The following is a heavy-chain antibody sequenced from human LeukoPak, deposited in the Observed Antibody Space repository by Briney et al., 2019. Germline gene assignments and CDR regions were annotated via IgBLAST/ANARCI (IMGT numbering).Heavy chain of an antibody. Sequence: PGGSLRLSCAASGFTFSSYEMNWVRQAPGKGLEWVSYISSSGSTIHYADSVKGRFTISRDNAKNSLYLQMNSLRAEDTAVYYCAREIIGSSSLPDYWGQGTLVTVSS. D-gene: IGHD6-6*01. CDR3: AREIIGSSSLPDY. V-gene: IGHV3-48*03. J-gene: IGHJ4*02. CDR2: ISSSGSTI. CDR1: GFTFSSYE.